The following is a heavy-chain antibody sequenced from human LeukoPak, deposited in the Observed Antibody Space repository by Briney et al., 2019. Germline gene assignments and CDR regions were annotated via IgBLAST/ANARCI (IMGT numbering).Heavy chain of an antibody. Sequence: QPGGPLRLSCAASGFTFSNFDMHWVRQAAGKGLEWVSATGTSGDTYYSASVRGRFTISREDARNSLFLQMSGLSAGDTAVYYCASSPAYSSSWEAIDNWGQGTLVTVSS. CDR1: GFTFSNFD. V-gene: IGHV3-13*01. CDR3: ASSPAYSSSWEAIDN. D-gene: IGHD6-13*01. J-gene: IGHJ4*02. CDR2: TGTSGDT.